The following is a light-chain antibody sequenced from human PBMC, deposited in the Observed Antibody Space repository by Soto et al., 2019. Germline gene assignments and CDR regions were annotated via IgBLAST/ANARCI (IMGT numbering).Light chain of an antibody. CDR1: QSVRTN. V-gene: IGKV3D-15*01. Sequence: EVMMTQFPDTVSVTPGETVTLSCGASQSVRTNLAWYQQRPGQAPRLLIHYSSTRASDIPARFSGNGSGTNFTLAISSLQSEDFAVYYCQQYAYWPETFGQGTKVDIK. CDR3: QQYAYWPET. J-gene: IGKJ1*01. CDR2: YSS.